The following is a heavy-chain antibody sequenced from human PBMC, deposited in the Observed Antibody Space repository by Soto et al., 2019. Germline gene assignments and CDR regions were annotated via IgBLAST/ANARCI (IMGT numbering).Heavy chain of an antibody. V-gene: IGHV1-18*01. CDR1: GYTVTSYG. CDR2: ISAYNGNT. D-gene: IGHD2-15*01. J-gene: IGHJ4*02. Sequence: ASVKVSCKASGYTVTSYGITGVRQAPGQGLEWMGWISAYNGNTNYAQKLQGRVTMTTDTSTSTAYMELRSLRSDDTAVYYCARDAIDYCSGGSCYYSYFDYWGQGTLVTVSS. CDR3: ARDAIDYCSGGSCYYSYFDY.